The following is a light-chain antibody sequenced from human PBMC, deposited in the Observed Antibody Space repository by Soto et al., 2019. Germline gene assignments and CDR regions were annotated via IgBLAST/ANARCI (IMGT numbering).Light chain of an antibody. J-gene: IGKJ1*01. CDR3: LQYGTPWWT. CDR2: GAS. CDR1: QSVPANY. Sequence: EIVLTQSPGTLSLSPGERVTLSCRDSQSVPANYLAWYQQKPGQAPRLLIYGASNRATGIPDRFSGSGSGTDFTLTVSRLEPEDFAVYYCLQYGTPWWTFGQGARVEIK. V-gene: IGKV3-20*01.